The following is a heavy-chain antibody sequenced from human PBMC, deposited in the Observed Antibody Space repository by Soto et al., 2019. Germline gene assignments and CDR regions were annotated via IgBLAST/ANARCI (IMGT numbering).Heavy chain of an antibody. D-gene: IGHD3-22*01. Sequence: EVQLLESGGDLIQRGGSLRLSCAASGFTFSSYAMSWVRQAPGKGLGWVSAISSSGGSTFYADSVKGRFTISRDNSRNTLYLQMNSLRAEDTAIYYCAKYQPMTQPRPYFDYWGQGTLVTVSS. J-gene: IGHJ4*02. CDR3: AKYQPMTQPRPYFDY. V-gene: IGHV3-23*01. CDR1: GFTFSSYA. CDR2: ISSSGGST.